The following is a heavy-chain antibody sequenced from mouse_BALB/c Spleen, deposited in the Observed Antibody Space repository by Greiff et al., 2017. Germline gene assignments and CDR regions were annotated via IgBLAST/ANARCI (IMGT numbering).Heavy chain of an antibody. CDR2: ISYSGCT. Sequence: EVKLLESGPGLVKPSQSLSLTCTVTGYSITSDYAWNWIRQFPGNKLEWMGYISYSGCTSYNPSLKSRISITRDTSKNQFFLQLNSVTTEDTATYYCGAGAMDYWGQGTSVTVSS. V-gene: IGHV3-2*02. CDR3: GAGAMDY. J-gene: IGHJ4*01. CDR1: GYSITSDYA.